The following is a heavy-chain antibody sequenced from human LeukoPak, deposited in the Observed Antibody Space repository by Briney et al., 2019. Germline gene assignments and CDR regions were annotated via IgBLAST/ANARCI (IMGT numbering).Heavy chain of an antibody. CDR3: ARISTVTTCRAYYYYYYMDV. D-gene: IGHD4-17*01. CDR2: IYTSGST. CDR1: GGSISSYY. Sequence: PSETLSLTCTVSGGSISSYYWSWIRQPAGKGLEWIGRIYTSGSTNYNPSLKSRVTMSVDTSKNQFSLKLSSVTAADTAVYYCARISTVTTCRAYYYYYYMDVWGRGTTVTVSS. J-gene: IGHJ6*03. V-gene: IGHV4-4*07.